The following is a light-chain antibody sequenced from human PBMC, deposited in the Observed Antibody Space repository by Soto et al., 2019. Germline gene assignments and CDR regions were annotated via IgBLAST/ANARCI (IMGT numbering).Light chain of an antibody. Sequence: EIVMTQSPATLSVSPGETATLSCRASQSVAGNLAWYQQKPGQPPRLLIYGVSTRATGVPARFSGSGSETDFSLTISSLEPDDFAVYYCQQRSDWPITFGQGTRLENK. CDR1: QSVAGN. CDR3: QQRSDWPIT. V-gene: IGKV3-15*01. CDR2: GVS. J-gene: IGKJ5*01.